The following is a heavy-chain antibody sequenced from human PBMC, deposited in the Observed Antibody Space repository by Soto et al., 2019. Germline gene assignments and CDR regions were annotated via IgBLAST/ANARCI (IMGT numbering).Heavy chain of an antibody. D-gene: IGHD3-3*01. J-gene: IGHJ4*02. Sequence: GGSLRLSCAASGFTFSSYGMHWVRQAPGKGLEWVAVISYDGSNKYYADSVKGRFTISRDNSKNTLYLQMNSLRAEDTAVYYCAKSNYDFWSGYSDYWGQGTLVTVSS. V-gene: IGHV3-30*18. CDR1: GFTFSSYG. CDR3: AKSNYDFWSGYSDY. CDR2: ISYDGSNK.